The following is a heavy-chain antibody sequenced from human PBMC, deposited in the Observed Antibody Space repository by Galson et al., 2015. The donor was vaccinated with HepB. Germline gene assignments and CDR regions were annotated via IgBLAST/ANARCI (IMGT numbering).Heavy chain of an antibody. D-gene: IGHD6-19*01. CDR2: ISAYNGNT. CDR1: GYTFTSYG. J-gene: IGHJ4*02. V-gene: IGHV1-18*04. Sequence: SVKVSCKASGYTFTSYGISWVRQAPGQGLEWMGWISAYNGNTNYAQKLQGRVTMTTDTSTSTAYMELRSLRSDDTAVYYCARVKAVAGKYYFDYWGQGTLVTVSS. CDR3: ARVKAVAGKYYFDY.